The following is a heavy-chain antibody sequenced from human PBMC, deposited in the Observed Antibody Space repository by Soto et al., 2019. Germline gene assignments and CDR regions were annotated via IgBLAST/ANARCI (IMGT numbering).Heavy chain of an antibody. J-gene: IGHJ4*02. V-gene: IGHV3-74*03. CDR2: INSDGSAT. CDR3: ASGLDTAMALIDY. D-gene: IGHD5-18*01. CDR1: GFAFSSYW. Sequence: EVQLVESGGGLVQPGGSLRLSCAASGFAFSSYWMHWVRQAPGKGLVWVSRINSDGSATTYADSVKGRFTISRDNAKNTLYLQMNSLRAEDTAVYYCASGLDTAMALIDYWGQGTLVTVSS.